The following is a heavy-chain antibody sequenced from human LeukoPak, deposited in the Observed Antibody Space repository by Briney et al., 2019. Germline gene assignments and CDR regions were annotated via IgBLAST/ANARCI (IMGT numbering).Heavy chain of an antibody. CDR1: GGSISSSSYY. D-gene: IGHD6-19*01. V-gene: IGHV4-39*07. CDR3: ASTSISGWYPADY. J-gene: IGHJ4*02. Sequence: SETLSLTCTVSGGSISSSSYYWGWIRQPPGKGLEWIGEINHSGSTNYNPSLKSRVTISVDTSKNQFSLKLSSVTAADTAVYYCASTSISGWYPADYWGQGTLVTVSS. CDR2: INHSGST.